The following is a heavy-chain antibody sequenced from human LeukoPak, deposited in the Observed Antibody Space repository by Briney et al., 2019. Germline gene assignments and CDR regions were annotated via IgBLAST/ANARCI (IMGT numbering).Heavy chain of an antibody. CDR3: ATASWGAARPDDY. CDR1: GYTHTELS. Sequence: ASVKVSCKVSGYTHTELSMHWVRQAPGKGLEWMGGFDPEDGETIYAQKFQGRVTMTEDTSTDTAYMELSSLRSEDTAVYYCATASWGAARPDDYWGQGTLVTVSS. J-gene: IGHJ4*02. CDR2: FDPEDGET. V-gene: IGHV1-24*01. D-gene: IGHD6-6*01.